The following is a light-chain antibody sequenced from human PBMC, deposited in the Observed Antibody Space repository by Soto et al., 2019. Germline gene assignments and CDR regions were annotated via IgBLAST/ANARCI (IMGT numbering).Light chain of an antibody. J-gene: IGKJ5*01. V-gene: IGKV3-15*01. CDR2: GSF. CDR1: QSVDNN. CDR3: QQYNDRPPIT. Sequence: EIVMTQSPVNISASPGESTNLSCSASQSVDNNVAWYQQKPGQAPRLLIVGSFARATGTPARFSGSGSGSEFTLTISGLQSEDFAVYYCQQYNDRPPITFGQGTRLEIK.